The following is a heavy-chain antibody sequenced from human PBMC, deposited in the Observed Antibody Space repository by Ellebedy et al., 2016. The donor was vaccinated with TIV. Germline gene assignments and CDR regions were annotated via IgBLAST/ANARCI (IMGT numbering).Heavy chain of an antibody. D-gene: IGHD4-17*01. CDR1: GFDSSPYG. CDR3: AKDIYGDYYESYYYYGMDV. Sequence: GESLKISCATSGFDSSPYGMHWVRQAPGKGLEWVAFIRSDGSTKYYADSLKGRFAISRDNSKNTLFLQMNSLRAEDAAVYYCAKDIYGDYYESYYYYGMDVWGQGTAVTVSS. J-gene: IGHJ6*02. V-gene: IGHV3-30*02. CDR2: IRSDGSTK.